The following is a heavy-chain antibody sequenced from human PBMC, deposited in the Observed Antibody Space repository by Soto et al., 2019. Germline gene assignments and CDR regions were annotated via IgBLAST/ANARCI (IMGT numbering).Heavy chain of an antibody. CDR1: GYTFTDYD. V-gene: IGHV1-8*01. CDR3: ARVAMAARPRWYNWFDP. Sequence: QEQLVQSGAEVKKPGASVKVSCKTSGYTFTDYDINWVRQATGQGLVWIGWMNPNSGETGYAQKFQGRVTMTRSASLSTAYLELSSLRSEDTAVYYCARVAMAARPRWYNWFDPWGQGTLVTVSS. CDR2: MNPNSGET. J-gene: IGHJ5*02. D-gene: IGHD2-21*01.